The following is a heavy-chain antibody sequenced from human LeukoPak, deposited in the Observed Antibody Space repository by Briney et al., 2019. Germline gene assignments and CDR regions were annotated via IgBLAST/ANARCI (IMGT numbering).Heavy chain of an antibody. CDR2: ISGSGGST. CDR3: ASSRGDSSGYVRFDY. V-gene: IGHV3-23*01. Sequence: GGSLRLSCAAPGFTFSSYAMSWVRQAPGKGLEWVSAISGSGGSTYYADSVKGRFTISRDNSKNTLYLQMNSLRAEDTAVYYCASSRGDSSGYVRFDYWGQGTLVTVSS. J-gene: IGHJ4*02. CDR1: GFTFSSYA. D-gene: IGHD3-22*01.